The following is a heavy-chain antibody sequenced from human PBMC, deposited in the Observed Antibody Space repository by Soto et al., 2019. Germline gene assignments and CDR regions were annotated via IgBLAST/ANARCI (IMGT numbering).Heavy chain of an antibody. CDR3: ARGGNSSGWYKNWFDP. Sequence: SETLSLTCAVYGGSFSGYYWSWIRQPPGKGLEWIGEINHSGSTNYNPSLKSRVTISVDTSKNQFSLKLSSVTAADTAVYYCARGGNSSGWYKNWFDPWGQGTLVTVSS. D-gene: IGHD6-19*01. CDR1: GGSFSGYY. V-gene: IGHV4-34*01. CDR2: INHSGST. J-gene: IGHJ5*02.